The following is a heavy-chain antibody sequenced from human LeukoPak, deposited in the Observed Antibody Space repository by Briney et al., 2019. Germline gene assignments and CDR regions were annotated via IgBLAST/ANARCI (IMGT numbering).Heavy chain of an antibody. CDR1: GGSFSGYY. V-gene: IGHV4-34*01. CDR3: ARRMVRGVLDAFDI. Sequence: SETLSLTCAVYGGSFSGYYWSWIRQPPGKGLEWIGEINHSGSTNYNPSLKSRVTISVDTSKNQFSLKLSSVTAADTAVYYCARRMVRGVLDAFDIWGQGTMVTVSS. D-gene: IGHD3-10*01. J-gene: IGHJ3*02. CDR2: INHSGST.